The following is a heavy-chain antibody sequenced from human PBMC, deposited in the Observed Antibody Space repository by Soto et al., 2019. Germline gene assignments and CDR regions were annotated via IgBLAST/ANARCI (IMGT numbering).Heavy chain of an antibody. D-gene: IGHD6-19*01. V-gene: IGHV3-73*01. J-gene: IGHJ4*02. CDR3: TSQSSSDY. CDR2: IRSKANSYAT. CDR1: GFTFSGSA. Sequence: EVQLVESGGGLVQPGGSLKLSCAASGFTFSGSAMHWVRQASGKGLEWVGRIRSKANSYATAYAASVKGRFTISRDDSKNTAYLQMNSLKSEDTAVYYCTSQSSSDYWGQGTLVTVSS.